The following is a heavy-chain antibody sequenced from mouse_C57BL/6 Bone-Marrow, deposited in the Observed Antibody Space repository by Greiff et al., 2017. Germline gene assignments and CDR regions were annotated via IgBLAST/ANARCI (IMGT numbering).Heavy chain of an antibody. J-gene: IGHJ3*01. Sequence: QVQLQQSGAELVRPGTSVKLSCKASGYTFTSYWVHWVKQRPGQGLEWIGVIDPSDSYTNYNQKFKGKATLTVDTSSSTAYMQLSSLTSEDAAVYYCARRGNPSGFAYWGQGTLVTVSA. CDR2: IDPSDSYT. V-gene: IGHV1-59*01. CDR1: GYTFTSYW. CDR3: ARRGNPSGFAY. D-gene: IGHD2-1*01.